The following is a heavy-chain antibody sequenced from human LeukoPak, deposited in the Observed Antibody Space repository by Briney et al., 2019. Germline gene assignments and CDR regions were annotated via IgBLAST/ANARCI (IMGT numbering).Heavy chain of an antibody. J-gene: IGHJ4*02. CDR2: IYYSGST. V-gene: IGHV4-59*12. CDR3: ASDSSVWFLGY. Sequence: SETLSLTCTVSGGSISSYYWSWIRQPPGKGLEWIGYIYYSGSTNYNPSLKSRVTISVDTSKNQFSLKLSSVTAADTAVYYCASDSSVWFLGYWGQGTLVTVSS. CDR1: GGSISSYY. D-gene: IGHD6-19*01.